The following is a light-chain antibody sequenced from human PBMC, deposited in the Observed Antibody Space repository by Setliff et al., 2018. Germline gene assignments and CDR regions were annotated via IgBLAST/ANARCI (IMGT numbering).Light chain of an antibody. V-gene: IGLV2-14*03. CDR3: SSNTNSHTLVI. CDR1: SSDVADYNF. CDR2: DVN. J-gene: IGLJ2*01. Sequence: QSVLTQPASLSGSPGQSITIACTGLSSDVADYNFVSWYQQHPGRAPKLIISDVNNRPSGVSSRFSGSKSGNTASLTISGLQAEDEADYFCSSNTNSHTLVIFGGGTKVTVL.